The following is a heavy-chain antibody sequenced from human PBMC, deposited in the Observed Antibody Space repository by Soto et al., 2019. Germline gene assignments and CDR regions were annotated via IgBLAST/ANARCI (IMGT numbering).Heavy chain of an antibody. J-gene: IGHJ5*02. CDR3: ARRRQIVVVPAAIISWFDP. CDR1: GGSFSGYY. V-gene: IGHV4-34*01. D-gene: IGHD2-2*01. CDR2: INHSGST. Sequence: PSETLFLTCAVYGGSFSGYYWSWIRQPPGKGLEWIGEINHSGSTNYNPSLKSRVTISVDTSKNQFSLKLSSVTAADTAVYYCARRRQIVVVPAAIISWFDPWGQGTLVTVSS.